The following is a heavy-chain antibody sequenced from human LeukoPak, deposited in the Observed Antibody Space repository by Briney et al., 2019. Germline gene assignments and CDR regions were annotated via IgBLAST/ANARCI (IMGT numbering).Heavy chain of an antibody. Sequence: RGESLQISCKGSGYSFTSYWIGWVRQMPGKGLEWMGIIYPGDSDTRYSPSFQGQVTISADKSISTAYLQWSSLKASDTAMYYCARHPSSSWYGFDAFDIWGQGTMVTVSS. J-gene: IGHJ3*02. CDR3: ARHPSSSWYGFDAFDI. CDR2: IYPGDSDT. V-gene: IGHV5-51*01. D-gene: IGHD6-13*01. CDR1: GYSFTSYW.